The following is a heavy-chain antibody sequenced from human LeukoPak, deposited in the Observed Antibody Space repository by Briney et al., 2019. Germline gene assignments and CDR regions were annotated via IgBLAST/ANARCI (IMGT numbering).Heavy chain of an antibody. CDR1: GSTFDNYG. CDR3: ARGGVMITFGGVIPHPFDY. V-gene: IGHV3-20*04. J-gene: IGHJ4*02. CDR2: INWNGGST. Sequence: GGSLGLSCAASGSTFDNYGASWVRQAPGKGLEWVSGINWNGGSTGYADSVKGRFTISRDNAKNSLYLQMNSLRAEDTALYYCARGGVMITFGGVIPHPFDYWGQGTLVTVSS. D-gene: IGHD3-16*02.